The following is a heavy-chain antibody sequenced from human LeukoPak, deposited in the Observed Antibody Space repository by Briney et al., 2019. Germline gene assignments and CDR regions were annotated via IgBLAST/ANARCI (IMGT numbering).Heavy chain of an antibody. CDR1: GYTFINYG. D-gene: IGHD3-22*01. J-gene: IGHJ1*01. CDR2: ISPYNGNT. CDR3: ARDSGSSGYYLEYFQH. V-gene: IGHV1-18*01. Sequence: GASVKVSCKASGYTFINYGVSWVRQAPGQGLEWMGWISPYNGNTDYAQKFQGRVTMTTDTSTSIAYMELRSLRSDDTAVYYCARDSGSSGYYLEYFQHWGQGTLVTVSS.